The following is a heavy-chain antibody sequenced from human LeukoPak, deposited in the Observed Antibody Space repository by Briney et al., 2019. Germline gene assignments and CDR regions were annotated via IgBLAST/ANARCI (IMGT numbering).Heavy chain of an antibody. Sequence: PGGSLRLSCAASGFTFSSYSMNWVRQAPGKGLEWVSSISSSSSYIYYADSVKGRFTISRDNAKNSLYLQMNSLRAEDTAVYYCASPPLSGYCSSTSCYGYYFDYWGQGTLVTVSS. J-gene: IGHJ4*02. V-gene: IGHV3-21*01. CDR2: ISSSSSYI. CDR3: ASPPLSGYCSSTSCYGYYFDY. D-gene: IGHD2-2*01. CDR1: GFTFSSYS.